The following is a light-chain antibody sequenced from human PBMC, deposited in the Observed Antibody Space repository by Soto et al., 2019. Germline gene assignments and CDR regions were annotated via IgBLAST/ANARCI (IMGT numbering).Light chain of an antibody. CDR2: DAS. CDR3: QQYDKFPWT. V-gene: IGKV1-5*01. CDR1: QTISGR. Sequence: DIQMTQSPSTLSASVGDRVTITCRASQTISGRLAWYQQKPGRAPKLLIYDASCLESGVPSRFSGGGSGTEFTLTIRSLQPDDFSTFYCQQYDKFPWTFGQGTKVGVK. J-gene: IGKJ1*01.